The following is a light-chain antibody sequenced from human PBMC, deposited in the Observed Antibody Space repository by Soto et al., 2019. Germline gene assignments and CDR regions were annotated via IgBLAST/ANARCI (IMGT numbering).Light chain of an antibody. CDR3: QQCNNWPLT. V-gene: IGKV3-15*01. CDR1: QSVSSN. CDR2: GAS. Sequence: EIVLTQSPGTLSLSPGERATLSCRASQSVSSNLAWYQQKPGQAPRLLIYGASTRATGIPARFSGSGSGTEFTLTISSLQSEDFAVYYCQQCNNWPLTFGQGTRVEIK. J-gene: IGKJ1*01.